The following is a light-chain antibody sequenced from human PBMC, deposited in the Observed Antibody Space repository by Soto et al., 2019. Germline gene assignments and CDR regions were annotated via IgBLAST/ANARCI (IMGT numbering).Light chain of an antibody. CDR2: TNN. Sequence: QSVLTQPPSASGTPGQRVTISCSGSSSNIGINTVSWYQQLPGTAPKLLIYTNNQRPSGVPDRFSGSKSGTSASLAISARQSDDEADYYCAAWDDSLNSYVFGTGTKVTVL. CDR3: AAWDDSLNSYV. CDR1: SSNIGINT. V-gene: IGLV1-44*01. J-gene: IGLJ1*01.